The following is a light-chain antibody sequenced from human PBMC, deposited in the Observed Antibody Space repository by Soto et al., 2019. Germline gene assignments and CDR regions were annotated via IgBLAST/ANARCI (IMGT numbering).Light chain of an antibody. CDR2: GAS. J-gene: IGKJ1*01. CDR1: QSVSNN. CDR3: HQYNDWPRT. Sequence: EIVMPQSPATLSVSPGERATLSCRASQSVSNNLAWYQQTPGQAPRLLLYGASTRATGIPARFSGSGSGAEFTLTLSSLQSEDFAVYYCHQYNDWPRTFGQGTKVEIK. V-gene: IGKV3-15*01.